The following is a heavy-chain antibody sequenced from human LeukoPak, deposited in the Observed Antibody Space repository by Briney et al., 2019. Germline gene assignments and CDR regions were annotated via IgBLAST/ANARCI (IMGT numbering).Heavy chain of an antibody. CDR2: TFHSGST. CDR1: GGSISSYY. CDR3: ARDGSYYDFWSGYYRANWFDP. Sequence: ETLSLTCTVSGGSISSYYWNWIRQPPGKGPEWIGSTFHSGSTYYNPSLKSRVTILVDTSKNQFSLKLSSVTAADTAMYYCARDGSYYDFWSGYYRANWFDPWGQGTLVTVSS. D-gene: IGHD3-3*01. J-gene: IGHJ5*02. V-gene: IGHV4-39*07.